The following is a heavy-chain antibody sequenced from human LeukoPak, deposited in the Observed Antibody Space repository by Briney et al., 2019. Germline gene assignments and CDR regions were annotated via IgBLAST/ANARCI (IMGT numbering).Heavy chain of an antibody. D-gene: IGHD3-3*01. V-gene: IGHV3-23*01. CDR2: ISGSGGST. CDR3: AKDHRFAISAFDG. CDR1: GFTFSSYA. Sequence: GGSLRLSCAASGFTFSSYAMSWVRQAPGKGLEWVSAISGSGGSTYYADSVKGRFTISRDNSKNTLYLQMNSLRAEDTAVYHCAKDHRFAISAFDGWGQGSLVTVSS. J-gene: IGHJ4*02.